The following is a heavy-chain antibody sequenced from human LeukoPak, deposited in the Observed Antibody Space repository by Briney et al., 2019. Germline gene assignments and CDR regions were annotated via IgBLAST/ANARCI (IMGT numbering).Heavy chain of an antibody. V-gene: IGHV3-33*07. J-gene: IGHJ4*02. D-gene: IGHD3-10*02. CDR2: LWYDGTNK. CDR3: AKSRVRGVYYFDY. CDR1: EFSFSNYG. Sequence: SGRSLRLSCAASEFSFSNYGMYWVRRAPGKGLQWVASLWYDGTNKYHADSVKGRFTISRDNSKNTLYLQMNSLRAEDSAVYYCAKSRVRGVYYFDYWGQGTLVTVSS.